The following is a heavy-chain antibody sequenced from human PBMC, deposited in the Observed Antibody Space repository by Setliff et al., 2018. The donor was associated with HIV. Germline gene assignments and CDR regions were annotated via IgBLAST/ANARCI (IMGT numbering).Heavy chain of an antibody. Sequence: LSLTCAVHGGSFSGYYWSWIRQSPGKGLEWIGEINHVGITNYNPSLKSRVTISVDTSKNQFSLKLNSATAADTALYYCARSSSSSCRFDYWGQGTLVTVSS. J-gene: IGHJ4*02. CDR2: INHVGIT. CDR3: ARSSSSSCRFDY. V-gene: IGHV4-34*01. CDR1: GGSFSGYY. D-gene: IGHD6-6*01.